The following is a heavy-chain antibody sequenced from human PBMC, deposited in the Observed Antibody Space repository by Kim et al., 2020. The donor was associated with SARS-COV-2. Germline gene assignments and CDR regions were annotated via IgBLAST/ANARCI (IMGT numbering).Heavy chain of an antibody. CDR2: ISSSSSYI. J-gene: IGHJ4*02. V-gene: IGHV3-21*01. CDR3: ARIVGATYFDY. Sequence: GGSLRLSCAASGFTFSSYSMNWVRQAPGKGLEWVSSISSSSSYIYYADSVKGRFTISRDNAKNSLYLQMNSLRAEDTAVYYCARIVGATYFDYWGQGTLVTVSS. D-gene: IGHD1-26*01. CDR1: GFTFSSYS.